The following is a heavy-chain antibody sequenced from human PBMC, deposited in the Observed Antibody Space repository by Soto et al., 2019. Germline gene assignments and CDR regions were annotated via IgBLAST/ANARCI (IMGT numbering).Heavy chain of an antibody. V-gene: IGHV3-30-3*01. CDR2: ISYDGSNK. Sequence: LRLSCAASGFTFSSYAMHWVRQAPGKGLEWVAVISYDGSNKYYADSVKGRFTISRDNSKNTLYLQMNSLRAEDTAVYYCAREISSWFTGGMDVWGQGTTVTVSS. D-gene: IGHD6-13*01. CDR1: GFTFSSYA. J-gene: IGHJ6*02. CDR3: AREISSWFTGGMDV.